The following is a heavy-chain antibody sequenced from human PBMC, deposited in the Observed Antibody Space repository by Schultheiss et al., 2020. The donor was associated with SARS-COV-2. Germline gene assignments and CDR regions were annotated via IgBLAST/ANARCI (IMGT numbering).Heavy chain of an antibody. CDR1: GYTFTGYY. CDR2: INPNSGVT. CDR3: ARVNIVVVPAATDWYFDL. D-gene: IGHD2-2*01. J-gene: IGHJ2*01. Sequence: ASVKVSCKASGYTFTGYYMHWVRQAPGQGLEWMGWINPNSGVTNYAQKFQGRVTMTRDTSISTAYMELSRLRSDDTAVYYCARVNIVVVPAATDWYFDLWGRGTLVTVSS. V-gene: IGHV1-2*02.